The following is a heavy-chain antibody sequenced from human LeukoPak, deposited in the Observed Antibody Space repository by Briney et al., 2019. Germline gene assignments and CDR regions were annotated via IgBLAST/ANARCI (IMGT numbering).Heavy chain of an antibody. V-gene: IGHV1-69*04. CDR2: IIPILDTT. Sequence: ASVKVSCKASGATFSSDAVSWVRQAPGQGLEWMGRIIPILDTTNYAQKFQGRVTITADKSTTTAYMELSSLRSEDTGVYYCASSRDSSGYYSWGQGTLVTVSS. J-gene: IGHJ4*02. CDR1: GATFSSDA. CDR3: ASSRDSSGYYS. D-gene: IGHD3-22*01.